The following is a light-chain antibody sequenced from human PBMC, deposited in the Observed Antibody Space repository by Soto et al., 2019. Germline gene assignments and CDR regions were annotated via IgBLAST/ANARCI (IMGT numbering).Light chain of an antibody. CDR3: HQYGRSPWT. CDR2: GAS. J-gene: IGKJ1*01. Sequence: EIVLTQSPGTLSLSPGERVILSCRASQSVNSNYLAWYQQRPGQAPRLLVYGASSRATGIPDRFSGSGSGTDFTLTISRLEAEDFAVYYCHQYGRSPWTFGQGTKVEI. V-gene: IGKV3-20*01. CDR1: QSVNSNY.